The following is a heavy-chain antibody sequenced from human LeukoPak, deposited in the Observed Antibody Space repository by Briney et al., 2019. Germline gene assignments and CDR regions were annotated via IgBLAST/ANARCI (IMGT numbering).Heavy chain of an antibody. D-gene: IGHD3-3*01. V-gene: IGHV3-7*03. CDR2: IKQDGIEK. CDR3: AKESGGPLDAFDI. J-gene: IGHJ3*02. CDR1: GFTFSSYW. Sequence: GGSLRLSCAASGFTFSSYWMDWVRQVPGKGPEWVANIKQDGIEKYFLDSVKGRFAISRDNAKNLLYLQMTSLRVEDTAVYYCAKESGGPLDAFDIWGQGTMVTVSS.